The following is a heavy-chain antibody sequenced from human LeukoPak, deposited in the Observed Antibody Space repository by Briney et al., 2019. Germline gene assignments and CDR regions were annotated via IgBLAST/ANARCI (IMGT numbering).Heavy chain of an antibody. D-gene: IGHD5-24*01. CDR1: GGTFSSYA. CDR2: IIPIFGTA. CDR3: ASNYGYQTNPLYYYYYYMDV. Sequence: GASVKVSCKASGGTFSSYAISWVRQAPGQGLEWMGGIIPIFGTANYAQKFQGRVTITADESTSTAYMELSSLRSEDTAVYYCASNYGYQTNPLYYYYYYMDVWGKGTTVTVSS. J-gene: IGHJ6*03. V-gene: IGHV1-69*13.